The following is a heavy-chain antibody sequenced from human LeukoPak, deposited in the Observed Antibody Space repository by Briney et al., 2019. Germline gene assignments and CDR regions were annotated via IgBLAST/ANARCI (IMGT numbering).Heavy chain of an antibody. V-gene: IGHV3-23*01. CDR2: ITGNGVYT. D-gene: IGHD2-21*02. CDR1: GLLFGSYG. J-gene: IGHJ4*02. CDR3: AKSYCGGDCG. Sequence: PGGSLRLPCAVSGLLFGSYGMTWVRQAPGKGLEWVSGITGNGVYTYYADSVKGRFTISRDNSKSTLSLQMNSLRAEDTAVYYCAKSYCGGDCGWGPGTLVIVSS.